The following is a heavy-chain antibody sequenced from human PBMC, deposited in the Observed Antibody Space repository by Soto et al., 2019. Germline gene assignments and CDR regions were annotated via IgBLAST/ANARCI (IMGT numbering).Heavy chain of an antibody. CDR2: IYYSGST. V-gene: IGHV4-59*01. CDR1: GGSISSYY. Sequence: SETLSLTCTVSGGSISSYYWSWIRQPPGKGLELIGYIYYSGSTNYNPSLKSRVTISVDTAKNQFSLKRSSVTAADTAVYYCARVVVVVPAAIEVIWFDPWGQGTLVTVS. J-gene: IGHJ5*02. D-gene: IGHD2-2*02. CDR3: ARVVVVVPAAIEVIWFDP.